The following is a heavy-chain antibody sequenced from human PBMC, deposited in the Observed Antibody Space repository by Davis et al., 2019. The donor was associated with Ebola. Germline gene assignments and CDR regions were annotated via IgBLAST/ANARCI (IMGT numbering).Heavy chain of an antibody. J-gene: IGHJ4*02. CDR3: AKGFTSSSNYFDY. CDR2: ISSSDSYI. Sequence: PGGSLRLSCAASGFTFSSYGMHWVRQAPGKGLEWVSSISSSDSYIYYADSVKGRFTISRDNAKNSLYLQMNSLRAEDTALYYCAKGFTSSSNYFDYWGQGTLVTVSS. CDR1: GFTFSSYG. V-gene: IGHV3-21*04. D-gene: IGHD2-2*01.